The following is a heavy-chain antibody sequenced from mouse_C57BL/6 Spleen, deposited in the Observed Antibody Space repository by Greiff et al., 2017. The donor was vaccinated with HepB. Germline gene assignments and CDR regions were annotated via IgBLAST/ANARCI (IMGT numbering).Heavy chain of an antibody. V-gene: IGHV1-76*01. J-gene: IGHJ4*01. CDR3: ARWGGSSDYAMDY. CDR2: IYPGSGNT. CDR1: GYTFTDYY. Sequence: VQLQQSGAELVRPGASVKLSCKASGYTFTDYYINWVKQRPGQGLEWIARIYPGSGNTYYNEKFKGKATLTAEISSSTAYMQLSSLTSEDSAVYFCARWGGSSDYAMDYWGQGTSVTVSS. D-gene: IGHD1-1*01.